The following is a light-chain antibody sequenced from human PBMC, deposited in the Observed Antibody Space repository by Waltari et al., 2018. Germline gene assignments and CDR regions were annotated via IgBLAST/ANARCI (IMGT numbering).Light chain of an antibody. V-gene: IGKV1-9*01. CDR1: QGIRSY. CDR2: AAS. Sequence: IQLTQSPSSLSGSVRARVTITCRASQGIRSYLSWYQQKPGKAPKLLIYAASTLQSGVPSRFSGSGSGTDFTLNISSLQPEDFATYYCQQLNSYPYTFGQGTKLEIK. J-gene: IGKJ2*01. CDR3: QQLNSYPYT.